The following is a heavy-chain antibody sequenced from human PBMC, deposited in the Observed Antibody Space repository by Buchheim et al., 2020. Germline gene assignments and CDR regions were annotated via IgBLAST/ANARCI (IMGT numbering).Heavy chain of an antibody. V-gene: IGHV3-33*01. CDR1: GFTFSSYG. CDR3: ARDSYGDYHFDY. D-gene: IGHD4-17*01. J-gene: IGHJ4*02. Sequence: QVQLVESGGGVVQPGRSLRLSCAASGFTFSSYGMHWVRQAPGKGLEGVAVRWDDGSNKYYADSVKGRFTISRDNSKNTLVLQMNSLRAEDTAVYYCARDSYGDYHFDYWGQGTL. CDR2: RWDDGSNK.